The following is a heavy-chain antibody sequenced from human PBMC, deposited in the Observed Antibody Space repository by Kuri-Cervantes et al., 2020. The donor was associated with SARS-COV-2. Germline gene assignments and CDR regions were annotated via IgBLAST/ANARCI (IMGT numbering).Heavy chain of an antibody. J-gene: IGHJ4*02. CDR1: GFTFSSYA. D-gene: IGHD5-12*01. CDR3: AKVRGYSGYEDY. CDR2: ISGSGGST. Sequence: GESLKLSCAASGFTFSSYAMSWVRQAPGKGLEWVSAISGSGGSTYYADSVKGRFTISRDNSKNTLYLQMNSLRAEDTAVYYCAKVRGYSGYEDYWGQGTLVTVSS. V-gene: IGHV3-23*01.